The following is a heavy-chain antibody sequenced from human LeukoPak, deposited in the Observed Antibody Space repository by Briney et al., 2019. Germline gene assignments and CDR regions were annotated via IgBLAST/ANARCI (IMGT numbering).Heavy chain of an antibody. D-gene: IGHD6-13*01. CDR3: ARAPYSSSWFVPLDY. V-gene: IGHV1-46*01. Sequence: ASVKVSCEASGYTFTSYGISWVRQAPGQGLEWMGIINPSGGSTSYARKFQGRVTMTRDMSTSTVYMELSSLRSEDTAVYYCARAPYSSSWFVPLDYWGQGSQVTVSS. J-gene: IGHJ4*02. CDR1: GYTFTSYG. CDR2: INPSGGST.